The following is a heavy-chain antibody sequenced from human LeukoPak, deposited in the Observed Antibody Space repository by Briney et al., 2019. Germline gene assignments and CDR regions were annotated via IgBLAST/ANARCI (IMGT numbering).Heavy chain of an antibody. J-gene: IGHJ4*02. CDR3: TKATTTVTTFYYFDY. D-gene: IGHD4-17*01. CDR2: ISGSGGST. CDR1: GFTFSSYS. Sequence: GGSLRLSCAASGFTFSSYSMNWVRQAPGKGLEWVSAISGSGGSTYYADSVKGRFTISRDNSKNTLYLQMNSLRAEDTAVYYCTKATTTVTTFYYFDYWGQGTLVTVSS. V-gene: IGHV3-23*01.